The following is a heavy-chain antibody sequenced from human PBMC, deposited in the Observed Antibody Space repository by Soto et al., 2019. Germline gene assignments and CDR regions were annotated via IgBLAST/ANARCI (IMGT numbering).Heavy chain of an antibody. Sequence: QVQLVQSGAEVKKPGSSVKVSCKASGGTFSSYAISWVRQAPGQGLEWMGGIIPIFGTANYAQKFQGRVTIXVDXSXITAYMELSSLRSEDTAVYYWAIPGATMRFGELTDYWGQGTLVTVSS. CDR1: GGTFSSYA. V-gene: IGHV1-69*12. D-gene: IGHD3-10*01. CDR2: IIPIFGTA. CDR3: AIPGATMRFGELTDY. J-gene: IGHJ4*02.